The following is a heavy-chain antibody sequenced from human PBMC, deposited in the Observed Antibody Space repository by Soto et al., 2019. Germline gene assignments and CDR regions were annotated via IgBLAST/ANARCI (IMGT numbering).Heavy chain of an antibody. J-gene: IGHJ5*02. D-gene: IGHD3-22*01. V-gene: IGHV4-38-2*02. CDR2: IDHSGAT. CDR3: ARDSSGYYWFDP. Sequence: PSETLSLTCSVSRFSLSSVYFWCWIRQPPGKGPEWRGSIDHSGATYYNPSVKGRVTISVDTSKNQFSLKMSSVTAADTAVYYCARDSSGYYWFDPWGQGTLVTVSS. CDR1: RFSLSSVYF.